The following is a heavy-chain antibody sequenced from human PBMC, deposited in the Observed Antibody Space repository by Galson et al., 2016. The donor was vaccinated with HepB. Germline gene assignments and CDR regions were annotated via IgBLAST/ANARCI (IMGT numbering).Heavy chain of an antibody. CDR2: INHSGTT. CDR3: ARKAVNWGRRKYVDL. CDR1: GGSITGYY. V-gene: IGHV4-34*01. J-gene: IGHJ2*01. Sequence: SETLSLTCVVHGGSITGYYWSWIRQPPGKGLEWIGGINHSGTTNYNPSLKGRFTISVDTSKNQLSLTLTSVTVADTSVYFCARKAVNWGRRKYVDLWGRGSLVTVSS. D-gene: IGHD7-27*01.